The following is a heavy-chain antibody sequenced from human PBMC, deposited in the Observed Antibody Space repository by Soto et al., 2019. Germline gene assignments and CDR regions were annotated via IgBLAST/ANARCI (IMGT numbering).Heavy chain of an antibody. V-gene: IGHV4-39*01. CDR1: GGSISSSTYF. J-gene: IGHJ6*02. Sequence: QLHLQESGPGLVKPSETLSLTCTVSGGSISSSTYFWGWIRQPPGKGLEWIGNVYYGGTTYYNPSLKSRVTSSVETSTGQFSLKLSSVTAADTAVYYCAGGDYYHSSGYYFYYYTMDVWGQGTTVTVSS. CDR3: AGGDYYHSSGYYFYYYTMDV. D-gene: IGHD3-22*01. CDR2: VYYGGTT.